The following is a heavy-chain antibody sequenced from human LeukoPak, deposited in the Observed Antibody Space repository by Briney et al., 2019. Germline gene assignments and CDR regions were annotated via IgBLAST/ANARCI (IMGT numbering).Heavy chain of an antibody. CDR2: IYHSGST. Sequence: SETLSLTCTVSGYSISSGYYWGWIRQPPGKGLEWIGSIYHSGSTYYNPSLKSRVTISVDTSKNQFSLKLSSVTAADTAVYYYARVADTAILYYFDYWGQGTLVTVSS. D-gene: IGHD5-18*01. CDR1: GYSISSGYY. V-gene: IGHV4-38-2*02. CDR3: ARVADTAILYYFDY. J-gene: IGHJ4*02.